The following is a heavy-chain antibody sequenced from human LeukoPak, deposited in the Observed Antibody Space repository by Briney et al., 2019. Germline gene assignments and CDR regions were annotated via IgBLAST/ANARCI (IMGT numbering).Heavy chain of an antibody. D-gene: IGHD3-22*01. J-gene: IGHJ1*01. V-gene: IGHV3-23*01. CDR2: ISGSGGST. CDR1: GFTFSSYA. CDR3: AKDSTYYYDRLRYFQH. Sequence: HPGGSLRLSCAASGFTFSSYAMSWVRQAPGKGLEWVSAISGSGGSTYYADSVKGRFTISRDNSKNTLYLQMNSLRAEDTAVYYCAKDSTYYYDRLRYFQHWGQGTLVTVSS.